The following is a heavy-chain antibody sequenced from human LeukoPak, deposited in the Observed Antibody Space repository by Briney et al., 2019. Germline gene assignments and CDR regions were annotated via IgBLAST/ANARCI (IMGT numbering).Heavy chain of an antibody. Sequence: GGSLRLSCAASGFTFSSYAMSWVRQAPGKGLEWVSAISGSGGSTYYADSVKGRFTISRDNSKNTLYLQMNSLRAEDTAVYYCAKGLQPYYYDSSGYSLAVWGQGTLVTVSS. J-gene: IGHJ4*02. CDR2: ISGSGGST. CDR3: AKGLQPYYYDSSGYSLAV. D-gene: IGHD3-22*01. V-gene: IGHV3-23*01. CDR1: GFTFSSYA.